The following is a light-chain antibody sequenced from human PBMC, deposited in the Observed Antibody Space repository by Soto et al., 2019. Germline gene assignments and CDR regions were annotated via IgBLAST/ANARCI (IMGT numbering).Light chain of an antibody. Sequence: DVVMTQSPLSLPVTLGQPASISCRSSHSLVNSDGHTYLNWFQQRPGQSPRRLVYMVSNRDSVVPDRFSGSGSGTDFTLKISRVEAEDVGVYYCMQGAHPYTFGQGTKLEIK. V-gene: IGKV2-30*01. CDR1: HSLVNSDGHTY. J-gene: IGKJ2*01. CDR2: MVS. CDR3: MQGAHPYT.